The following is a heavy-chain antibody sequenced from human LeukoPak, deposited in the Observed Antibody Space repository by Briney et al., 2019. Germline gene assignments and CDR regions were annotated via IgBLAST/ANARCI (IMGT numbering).Heavy chain of an antibody. Sequence: PSETLSLTCTVSGGSISSSSYYWGWIRQPPGKGLEWIGSIYYSGSTYYNPSLKSRVTISVDTSKNQFSLKLSSVTAADTAVYYCARGAVLGAFDYWGQGTLLTVSS. CDR2: IYYSGST. D-gene: IGHD1-26*01. CDR3: ARGAVLGAFDY. J-gene: IGHJ4*02. CDR1: GGSISSSSYY. V-gene: IGHV4-39*01.